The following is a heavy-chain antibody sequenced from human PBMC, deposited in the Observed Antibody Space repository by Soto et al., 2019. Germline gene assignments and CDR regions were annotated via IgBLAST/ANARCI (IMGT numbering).Heavy chain of an antibody. J-gene: IGHJ3*02. D-gene: IGHD3-22*01. CDR2: IYSGGST. Sequence: EVQLVESGGGLIQPGGSLRLSCAASGFTVSSNYMSWVRQAPGKGLEWVSVIYSGGSTYYADSVKGRFTISRENSKNSLYLQMNSLRAEDTAVYYCARTRITMIVVALFDIWGQGTMVTVSS. CDR1: GFTVSSNY. CDR3: ARTRITMIVVALFDI. V-gene: IGHV3-53*01.